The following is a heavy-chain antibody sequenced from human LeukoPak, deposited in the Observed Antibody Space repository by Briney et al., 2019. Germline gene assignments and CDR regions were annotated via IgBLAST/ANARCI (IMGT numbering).Heavy chain of an antibody. CDR2: IKHRGRS. CDR3: ARVVGTTSIDY. J-gene: IGHJ4*02. D-gene: IGHD2-15*01. Sequence: SETLSLTCSVSGSSISSDYYWGWVRQPPGKGLEWIGSIKHRGRSYYNPSLKSRVTISVDTSKNQFSLQLSSVTAADTAVYYCARVVGTTSIDYWGQGILVTVSS. V-gene: IGHV4-38-2*02. CDR1: GSSISSDYY.